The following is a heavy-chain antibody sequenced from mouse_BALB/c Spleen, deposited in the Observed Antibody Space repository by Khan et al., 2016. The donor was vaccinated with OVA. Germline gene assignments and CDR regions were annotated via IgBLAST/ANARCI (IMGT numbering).Heavy chain of an antibody. CDR2: INPTSCYT. Sequence: VQLQESGAELAKPGASVKMSCKASGYTFTTYWMHLVKQRPGQGLEWIGYINPTSCYTDFNEKFKDRATFSADKSSSTDYIQLSSMTSEDATVYYCTRDRIDYWGQGTTLTVSS. V-gene: IGHV1-7*01. J-gene: IGHJ2*01. CDR1: GYTFTTYW. CDR3: TRDRIDY.